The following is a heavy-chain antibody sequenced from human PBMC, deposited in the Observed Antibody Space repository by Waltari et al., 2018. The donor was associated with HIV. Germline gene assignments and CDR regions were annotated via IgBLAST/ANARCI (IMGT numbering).Heavy chain of an antibody. Sequence: QVQLQQWGAGLLKPSETLSLTCAVYGGSFSGYYWSWIRQPPGKGLEWIGEINHSGSTNYNPSLKSRVTISVDTSKNQFSLKLSSVTAADTAVYYCARGPGIVVVPAARRFDPWGQGTLVTVSS. J-gene: IGHJ5*02. V-gene: IGHV4-34*01. D-gene: IGHD2-2*01. CDR3: ARGPGIVVVPAARRFDP. CDR2: INHSGST. CDR1: GGSFSGYY.